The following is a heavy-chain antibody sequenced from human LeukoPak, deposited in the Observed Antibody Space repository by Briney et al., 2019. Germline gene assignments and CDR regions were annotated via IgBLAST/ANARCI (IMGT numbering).Heavy chain of an antibody. CDR3: ARGVPSSGPSY. J-gene: IGHJ4*02. D-gene: IGHD3-22*01. CDR1: GFIFSDYY. CDR2: ISSSSTDM. V-gene: IGHV3-11*01. Sequence: PGGSLRLSCAGSGFIFSDYYMSWIRQAPGKGPEWVSYISSSSTDMYYADSVKGRFSISRDNAKNSLHLQMISLRAEDTAVYYCARGVPSSGPSYWGQGTLVTVSS.